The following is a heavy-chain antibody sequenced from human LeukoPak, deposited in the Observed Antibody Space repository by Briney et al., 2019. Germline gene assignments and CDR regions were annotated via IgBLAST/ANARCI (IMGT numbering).Heavy chain of an antibody. Sequence: GGALRLSCAASGVRFDDYALHWVRQAPGKGLEWVAVISPDGSNKYYADSVNGRFTISRDNSKSTLYLQMNTLTVEDTAIYHCSNEGGVYLPFADWGQGTRVTVSS. J-gene: IGHJ4*02. CDR3: SNEGGVYLPFAD. CDR2: ISPDGSNK. CDR1: GVRFDDYA. D-gene: IGHD2-8*01. V-gene: IGHV3-30*14.